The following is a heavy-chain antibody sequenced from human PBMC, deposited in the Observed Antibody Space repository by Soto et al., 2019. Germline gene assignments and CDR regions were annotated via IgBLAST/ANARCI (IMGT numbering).Heavy chain of an antibody. J-gene: IGHJ4*02. Sequence: QVQLVQSGAEVKKPGSSVKVSCKASGGTFSSYAISWVRQAPGQGLEWMGGIIPIFGTANYAQKFQGRVTITADKSTSTDYMELSSLRSEDTAVYYCARGGSMEYCGGDCYYPSFDYWGQGTLVTVSS. CDR3: ARGGSMEYCGGDCYYPSFDY. V-gene: IGHV1-69*06. CDR1: GGTFSSYA. D-gene: IGHD2-21*02. CDR2: IIPIFGTA.